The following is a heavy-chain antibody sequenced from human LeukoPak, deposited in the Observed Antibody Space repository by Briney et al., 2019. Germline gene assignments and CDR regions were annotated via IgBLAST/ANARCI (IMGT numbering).Heavy chain of an antibody. Sequence: ASVKVSCKASGYTFTGYYMHWVRQAPGKGLEWMGGFDTEDGETIYAQKFQGRVTMTEDTSTDTAYMELSSLRSEDTAVYYCATQGPDGYNPFDYWGQGTLVTVSS. CDR1: GYTFTGYY. CDR3: ATQGPDGYNPFDY. CDR2: FDTEDGET. D-gene: IGHD5-24*01. J-gene: IGHJ4*02. V-gene: IGHV1-24*01.